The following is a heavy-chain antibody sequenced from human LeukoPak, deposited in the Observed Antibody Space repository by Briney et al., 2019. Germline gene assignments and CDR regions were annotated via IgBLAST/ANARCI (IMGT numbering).Heavy chain of an antibody. J-gene: IGHJ4*02. D-gene: IGHD5-24*01. CDR3: ARDWVYKIDY. Sequence: PGGSLRLSCETAGFTFGSYVMHWVRRTPGKGLVRVSRISHDGIISYADSVKGRFTISRDNAKNTLILQMNSLRVEDTAVYYCARDWVYKIDYWGRGTLVTVSS. V-gene: IGHV3-74*01. CDR2: ISHDGII. CDR1: GFTFGSYV.